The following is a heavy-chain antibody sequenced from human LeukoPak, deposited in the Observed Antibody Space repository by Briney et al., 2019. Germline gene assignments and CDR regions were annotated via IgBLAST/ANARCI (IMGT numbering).Heavy chain of an antibody. CDR2: ISAYNGNT. J-gene: IGHJ4*02. V-gene: IGHV1-18*04. Sequence: WASVKVSCKASGYTFTSYGISWVRQAPGQGLEWMGWISAYNGNTNYAQKLQGRVTMTTDTSTSTAYMELRSLRSDDTAVYYRARVFTMVRGVITFDYWGQGTLVTVSS. D-gene: IGHD3-10*01. CDR1: GYTFTSYG. CDR3: ARVFTMVRGVITFDY.